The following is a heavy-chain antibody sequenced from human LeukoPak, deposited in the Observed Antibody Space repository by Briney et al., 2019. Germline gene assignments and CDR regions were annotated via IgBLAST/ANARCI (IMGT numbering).Heavy chain of an antibody. D-gene: IGHD5-24*01. J-gene: IGHJ4*02. CDR3: TRTIPPAH. CDR2: IYRSGGT. Sequence: SGGSLRLSCTASGFPISSHYISWVRQAPGKGLDWVSVIYRSGGTYFADSVKGRFTISRDDSKSTVSLQMNSLRAEDTAVYYCTRTIPPAHWGQGTLVTVSS. CDR1: GFPISSHY. V-gene: IGHV3-53*01.